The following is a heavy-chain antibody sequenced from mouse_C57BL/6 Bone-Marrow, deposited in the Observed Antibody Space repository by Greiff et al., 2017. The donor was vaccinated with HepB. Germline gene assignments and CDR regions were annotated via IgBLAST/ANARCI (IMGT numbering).Heavy chain of an antibody. CDR1: GFTFTDHT. V-gene: IGHV1-78*01. CDR2: IYPRDGST. Sequence: VQLQQSDAELVKPGASVKISCKVSGFTFTDHTIHWMKQRPEQGLEWIGYIYPRDGSTKYNGKFKGKATLTADKSSSTAYMQLSSLTSEDSAVYFCALDSSGSAWFAYWGQGTLVTVSA. J-gene: IGHJ3*01. D-gene: IGHD3-2*02. CDR3: ALDSSGSAWFAY.